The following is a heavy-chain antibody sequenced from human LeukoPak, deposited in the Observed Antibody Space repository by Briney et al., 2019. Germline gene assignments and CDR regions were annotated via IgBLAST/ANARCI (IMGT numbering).Heavy chain of an antibody. CDR2: VYSGAY. V-gene: IGHV4-4*09. D-gene: IGHD3-3*01. CDR3: ARLRPRTNFDFSSGYYAFDY. Sequence: SETLSLTCTATGASITNYFWGWIRQPPGKGLQWIGYVYSGAYYYNPSLVSRLTVSVDTAKNQFSLGLRSVTAADTAVYYCARLRPRTNFDFSSGYYAFDYWGQGTLVTVSS. CDR1: GASITNYF. J-gene: IGHJ4*02.